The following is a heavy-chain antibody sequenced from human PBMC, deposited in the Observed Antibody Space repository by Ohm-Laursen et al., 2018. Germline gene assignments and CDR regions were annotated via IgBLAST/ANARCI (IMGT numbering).Heavy chain of an antibody. CDR2: INPSGGNT. V-gene: IGHV1-46*01. D-gene: IGHD6-19*01. CDR3: ARDRRYSSGWTDAFDI. CDR1: GYTFTNYY. Sequence: GASVKVSCKASGYTFTNYYMHWVRQAPGQGLEWMGIINPSGGNTRYSQKFQGRVTMTKDTSTVYMELSSLRSEDTALYYCARDRRYSSGWTDAFDIWGQGTMVTVSS. J-gene: IGHJ3*02.